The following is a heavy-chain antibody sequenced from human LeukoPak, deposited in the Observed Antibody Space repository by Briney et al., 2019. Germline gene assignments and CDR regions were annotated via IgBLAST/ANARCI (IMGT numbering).Heavy chain of an antibody. J-gene: IGHJ4*02. D-gene: IGHD1-26*01. CDR3: ARDYPPGGSYPIDY. Sequence: GGSLRLSCAASGFTFSDYYMSWIRQAPGKGLEWVSYISSSGSTIYYADSVRGRFTISRDNAKNSLYLQMNSLRAEDTAVYYCARDYPPGGSYPIDYWGQGTLVTVSS. CDR2: ISSSGSTI. V-gene: IGHV3-11*01. CDR1: GFTFSDYY.